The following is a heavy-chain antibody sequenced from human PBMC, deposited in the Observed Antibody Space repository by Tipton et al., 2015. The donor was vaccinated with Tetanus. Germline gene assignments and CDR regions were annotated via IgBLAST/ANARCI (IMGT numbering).Heavy chain of an antibody. Sequence: TLSLTCAVSGGSFSGFYWSWIRQPPGKGLEWTGEINHSGSTNYNPSLQSRITMSFDKSKNQFSLRLTSLTAADTAIYYCVRSRIAVARYFDLWGRGALVTVSS. CDR2: INHSGST. J-gene: IGHJ2*01. CDR3: VRSRIAVARYFDL. D-gene: IGHD6-19*01. CDR1: GGSFSGFY. V-gene: IGHV4-34*01.